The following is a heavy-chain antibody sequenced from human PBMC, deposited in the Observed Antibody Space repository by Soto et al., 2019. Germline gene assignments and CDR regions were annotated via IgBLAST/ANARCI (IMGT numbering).Heavy chain of an antibody. J-gene: IGHJ4*02. CDR3: ARSDRRCSPNCVEVADY. CDR1: GFTFSSYG. CDR2: IWYDGRNK. V-gene: IGHV3-33*01. D-gene: IGHD2-2*01. Sequence: QVQLVESGGGVVQPGRSLRLSCAASGFTFSSYGMHWVRQAPGKGLEWVAVIWYDGRNKYYADSVKGRITISRDNSKNTLYLQMNSLRAEDTAVYYCARSDRRCSPNCVEVADYWGQGTLVTVSS.